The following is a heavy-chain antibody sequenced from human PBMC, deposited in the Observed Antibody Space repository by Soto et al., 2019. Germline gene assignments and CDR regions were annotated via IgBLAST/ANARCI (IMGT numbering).Heavy chain of an antibody. J-gene: IGHJ6*03. CDR2: ISGSGGKT. D-gene: IGHD1-26*01. CDR3: ELGRCPQGDPVRKSRGGRRWGLGQSYYMDV. CDR1: GFTFSDYA. Sequence: PGGSLRLSCAASGFTFSDYAINWVRQAPGKGLEWVSSISGSGGKTYYADSVKGRFTISRDNSKNTLYLQMNSLRAEDPAVYYFELGRCPQGDPVRKSRGGRRWGLGQSYYMDVRGKRTTVTVSS. V-gene: IGHV3-23*01.